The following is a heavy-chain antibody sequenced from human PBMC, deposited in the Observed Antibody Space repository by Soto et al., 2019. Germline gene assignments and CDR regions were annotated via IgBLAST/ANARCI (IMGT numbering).Heavy chain of an antibody. J-gene: IGHJ4*02. CDR3: ATSLYSYGSRFAY. Sequence: PSETLSLTCTVSGGSISSGGYYWSWIRQHPGKGLEWIGYIYYSGSTYYNPSLKSRVTISVDTSKNQLSLKLSSVTAADTAVYYCATSLYSYGSRFAYWGQGTLVTVS. CDR2: IYYSGST. CDR1: GGSISSGGYY. V-gene: IGHV4-31*03. D-gene: IGHD5-18*01.